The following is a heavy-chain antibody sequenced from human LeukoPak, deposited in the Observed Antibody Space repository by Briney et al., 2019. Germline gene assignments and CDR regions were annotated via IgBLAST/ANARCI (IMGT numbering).Heavy chain of an antibody. Sequence: SETLSLTCTVSGYSISSGYYWGWIRQPPGKGLGWIGSIYHSGSTYYNPSLKSRVTISVDTSKNQFSLKLSSVTAADTAVYYCARALGGIAAATAYYDSSGYYYVDAFDIWGQGTMVTVSS. V-gene: IGHV4-38-2*02. J-gene: IGHJ3*02. D-gene: IGHD3-22*01. CDR1: GYSISSGYY. CDR3: ARALGGIAAATAYYDSSGYYYVDAFDI. CDR2: IYHSGST.